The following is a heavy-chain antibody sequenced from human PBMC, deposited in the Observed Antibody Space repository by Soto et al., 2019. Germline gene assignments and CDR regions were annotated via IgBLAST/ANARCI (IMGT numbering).Heavy chain of an antibody. D-gene: IGHD3-3*01. V-gene: IGHV4-30-4*01. CDR2: IYYSGST. CDR3: ARGIGIKIFGVVFDY. CDR1: GGSISSGDYY. Sequence: LSLTCTVSGGSISSGDYYWSWIRQPPGKGLEWIGYIYYSGSTYYNPSLKSRVTISVDTSKNQFSLKLSSVTAADTAVYYCARGIGIKIFGVVFDYWGQGTLVTVSS. J-gene: IGHJ4*02.